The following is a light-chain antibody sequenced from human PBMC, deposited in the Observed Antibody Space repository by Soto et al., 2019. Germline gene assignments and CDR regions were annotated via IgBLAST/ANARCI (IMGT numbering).Light chain of an antibody. J-gene: IGKJ2*01. Sequence: DIQMTQSPSSLSASVGDRVTITCRASQSISSYLNWYQQKPGKAPKRLIYAASSLQSGVPSRFSGSGSETDFTLTISSLQPEDFATYYCQQSYSTPYTFGQGTKLEIK. CDR2: AAS. V-gene: IGKV1-39*01. CDR1: QSISSY. CDR3: QQSYSTPYT.